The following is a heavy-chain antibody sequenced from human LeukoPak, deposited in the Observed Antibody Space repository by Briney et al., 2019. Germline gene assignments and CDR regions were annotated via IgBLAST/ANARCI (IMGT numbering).Heavy chain of an antibody. D-gene: IGHD3-10*01. J-gene: IGHJ6*02. CDR2: INHSGST. CDR1: GGSFSGYY. V-gene: IGHV4-34*01. Sequence: SETLSLTCAVYGGSFSGYYWSWIRQPPGKGLEWIGEINHSGSTNYNPSLKSRVTISVDTSKNQFSLKLSSVTAADTAVYYCASVTMVRGVTGGYGMDVWGQGTTVTVSS. CDR3: ASVTMVRGVTGGYGMDV.